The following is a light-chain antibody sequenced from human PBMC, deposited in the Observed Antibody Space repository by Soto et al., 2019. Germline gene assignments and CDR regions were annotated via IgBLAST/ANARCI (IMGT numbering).Light chain of an antibody. CDR1: SSDVGSYYY. V-gene: IGLV2-14*01. CDR2: EVT. J-gene: IGLJ1*01. Sequence: QSVLTQPASVSGSPGQSITISCTGTSSDVGSYYYVSWYQHHPGKAPKLLIYEVTNRPSGVSNRFSGSKSGNTASLTISGLQAEDEADYYRTSYTITSTYVFGTGTKVTVL. CDR3: TSYTITSTYV.